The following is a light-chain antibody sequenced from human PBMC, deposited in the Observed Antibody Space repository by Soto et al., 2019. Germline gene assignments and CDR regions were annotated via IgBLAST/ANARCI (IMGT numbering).Light chain of an antibody. CDR3: HQYGNYGIT. Sequence: EIVLTQSPDTLSLPPGERATLSCRPSQSVSSSNLAWYQQKPGQAPRLLIYDASSRASGISDRFSGSGSGTDFTLTISRLEPEDFAVYYCHQYGNYGITFGQGTRLEIK. CDR2: DAS. J-gene: IGKJ5*01. V-gene: IGKV3-20*01. CDR1: QSVSSSN.